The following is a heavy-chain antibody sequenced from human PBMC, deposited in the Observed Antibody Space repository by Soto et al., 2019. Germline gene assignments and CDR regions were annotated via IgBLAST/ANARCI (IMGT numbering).Heavy chain of an antibody. D-gene: IGHD3-10*01. J-gene: IGHJ6*02. CDR1: GASVSSYY. Sequence: SETLSLTCTVSGASVSSYYWSWIRQPPGKGLEWLGYILYTGNTNYNPSLKSRVTMSVDTSKTHVSLKLSAVTAADTAVYFCARAAYGSGSYYAPYYYYAMDVWGQGTTVTVSS. CDR2: ILYTGNT. V-gene: IGHV4-59*02. CDR3: ARAAYGSGSYYAPYYYYAMDV.